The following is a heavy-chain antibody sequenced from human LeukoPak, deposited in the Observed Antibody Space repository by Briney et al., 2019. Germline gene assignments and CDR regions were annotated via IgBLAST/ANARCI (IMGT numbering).Heavy chain of an antibody. CDR3: ARGPYSSSHHPEVY. CDR2: ISAYNGNT. CDR1: GYTSTSYG. J-gene: IGHJ4*02. D-gene: IGHD6-19*01. Sequence: GGSVKLSCTASGYTSTSYGISWVRQAPGQGLEWMGWISAYNGNTKFAQTFQGRVTMITDTSTGTAYMELRSLRSDDTAVYYCARGPYSSSHHPEVYWGQGTLVTVSS. V-gene: IGHV1-18*01.